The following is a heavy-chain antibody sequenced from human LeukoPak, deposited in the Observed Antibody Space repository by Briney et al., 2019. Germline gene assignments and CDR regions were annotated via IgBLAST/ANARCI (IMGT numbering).Heavy chain of an antibody. V-gene: IGHV3-48*01. Sequence: GCSQTLSCAASGFTFSSYSMNWVRQAPGKGLEWVSYITSSSSTIYYADSVKGRFTISRDNAKNSLYLQMSSLRAEDTAVYYCARDRLHYVEYEKTVDYWGQETLVTVCS. D-gene: IGHD4-17*01. CDR1: GFTFSSYS. CDR2: ITSSSSTI. CDR3: ARDRLHYVEYEKTVDY. J-gene: IGHJ4*02.